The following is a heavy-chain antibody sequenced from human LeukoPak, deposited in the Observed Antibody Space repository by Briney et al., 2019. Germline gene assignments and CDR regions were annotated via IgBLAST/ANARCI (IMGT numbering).Heavy chain of an antibody. CDR3: ATGRSCTTCYLPDY. V-gene: IGHV3-30-3*01. Sequence: GGSLRLSCAASGFTFSSYAMSWVRQAPGKGLEWVAVISYDGSNKYYADSVKGRFTISRDNSKNTLYLQMNSLRAEDTAVYHCATGRSCTTCYLPDYWGQGTLVTVSS. D-gene: IGHD2-2*01. CDR1: GFTFSSYA. J-gene: IGHJ4*02. CDR2: ISYDGSNK.